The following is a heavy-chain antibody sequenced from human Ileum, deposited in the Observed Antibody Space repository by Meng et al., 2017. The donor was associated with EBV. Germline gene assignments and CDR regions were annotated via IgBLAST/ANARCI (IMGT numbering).Heavy chain of an antibody. CDR3: ARVERGVKFDK. CDR1: GYTFSNYA. D-gene: IGHD2-21*01. Sequence: QVQHVGAVVEVKTPEASVKHSCKASGYTFSNYAIHWVRQAPGQRPEWMGWINDDNGNTKYSQKVQGRVTITRNTPASTVYMDVRSLRSEDTAVYFCARVERGVKFDKWGQGTLVTVSS. J-gene: IGHJ4*01. CDR2: INDDNGNT. V-gene: IGHV1-3*01.